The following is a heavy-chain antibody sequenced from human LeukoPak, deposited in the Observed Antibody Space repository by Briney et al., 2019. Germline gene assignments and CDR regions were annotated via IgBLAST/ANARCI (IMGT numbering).Heavy chain of an antibody. CDR2: ISGSGGST. Sequence: GGSLRLSCAASGFTFSSYAMSWVRQVPGKGLEWVSAISGSGGSTYYADSVKGRFTISRDNAKNSLYLQMNSLRAEDTAVYYCARDDIADSSGSKGASDYWGQGTLVTVSS. V-gene: IGHV3-23*01. CDR3: ARDDIADSSGSKGASDY. CDR1: GFTFSSYA. J-gene: IGHJ4*02. D-gene: IGHD3-22*01.